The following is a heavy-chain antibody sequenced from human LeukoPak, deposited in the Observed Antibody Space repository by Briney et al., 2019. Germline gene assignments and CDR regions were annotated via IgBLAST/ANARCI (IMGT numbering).Heavy chain of an antibody. D-gene: IGHD3-16*02. Sequence: ASVKVSCKASGYTFTSYGISWVRQAPGQGLEWMGWISAYNGNTNYAQKLQGRVTMTTDTSTSTAYMELRSLRSDDTAVYYCARDPEGEGEFSYYFDYWGQGTLVTVSS. V-gene: IGHV1-18*01. CDR2: ISAYNGNT. J-gene: IGHJ4*02. CDR3: ARDPEGEGEFSYYFDY. CDR1: GYTFTSYG.